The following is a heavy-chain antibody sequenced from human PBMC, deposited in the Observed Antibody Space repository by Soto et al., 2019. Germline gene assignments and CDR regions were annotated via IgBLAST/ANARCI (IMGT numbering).Heavy chain of an antibody. V-gene: IGHV1-24*01. Sequence: GTSVKVSCKVSGYTLTELSIHWVRQAPGQGLEWMGGFDLENGETIYAQRFQGRVTMTEESSADTPYMELSSLRSEDTAVYYCAMEGRRTNQFDHWGQGTMVTVSS. J-gene: IGHJ4*02. D-gene: IGHD1-1*01. CDR1: GYTLTELS. CDR3: AMEGRRTNQFDH. CDR2: FDLENGET.